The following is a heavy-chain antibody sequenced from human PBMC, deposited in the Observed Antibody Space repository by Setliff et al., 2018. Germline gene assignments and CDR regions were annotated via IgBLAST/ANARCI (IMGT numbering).Heavy chain of an antibody. CDR3: ARDGLEEWPLSEDYYYYGMDV. V-gene: IGHV1-69*05. Sequence: GASVKVSCKASGGTFSSYAISWVRQAPGQGLEWMGGIIPIFGTAIYAQKFQGRVTMTTDTSTSTAYTELRSLRSDDTAVYYCARDGLEEWPLSEDYYYYGMDVWGQGTTVTVSS. CDR1: GGTFSSYA. J-gene: IGHJ6*02. CDR2: IIPIFGTA. D-gene: IGHD3-3*01.